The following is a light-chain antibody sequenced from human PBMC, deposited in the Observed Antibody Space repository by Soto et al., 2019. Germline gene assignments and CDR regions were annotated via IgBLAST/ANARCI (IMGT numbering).Light chain of an antibody. CDR3: QQLNSYPRT. V-gene: IGKV1-9*01. CDR1: QGISSY. CDR2: AAS. J-gene: IGKJ4*01. Sequence: DIQLTQSPSFLSSSVGDRVTITFRASQGISSYLAWYQQKPGKAPKLLIYAASTLQSGVPSRFSGSGSGTEFTLTISSLQPEDFATYYCQQLNSYPRTFGGGTKVDIK.